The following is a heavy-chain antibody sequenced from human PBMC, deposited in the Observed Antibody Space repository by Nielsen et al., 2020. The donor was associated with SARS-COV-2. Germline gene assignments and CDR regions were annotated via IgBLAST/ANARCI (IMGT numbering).Heavy chain of an antibody. Sequence: SETLSLTCTVSGGSISSSSYYWGWIRQPPGKGLEWIGSIYYSGSTYYNPSLKSRVTISVDTSKNQFSLKLSSVTAADTAVYYCARRLRTMAYDFDYWGQGTLVTVSS. CDR1: GGSISSSSYY. D-gene: IGHD4/OR15-4a*01. CDR2: IYYSGST. CDR3: ARRLRTMAYDFDY. J-gene: IGHJ4*02. V-gene: IGHV4-39*01.